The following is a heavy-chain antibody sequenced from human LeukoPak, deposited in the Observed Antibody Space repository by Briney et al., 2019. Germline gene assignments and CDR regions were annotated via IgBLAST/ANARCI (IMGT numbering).Heavy chain of an antibody. D-gene: IGHD3-9*01. CDR1: GFTFSSYG. CDR2: ISYDGSNK. V-gene: IGHV3-30*18. CDR3: AKESYDILTGYNEGYFDY. Sequence: GGSLRLSCAASGFTFSSYGMHWVRQAPGKGLEWVAVISYDGSNKYYADSVKGRFTISRDNSKNTLYLQMNSLRAEVTAVYYCAKESYDILTGYNEGYFDYWGQGTLVTVSS. J-gene: IGHJ4*02.